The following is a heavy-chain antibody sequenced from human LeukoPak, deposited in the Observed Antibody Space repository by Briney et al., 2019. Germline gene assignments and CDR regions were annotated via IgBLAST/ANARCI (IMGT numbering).Heavy chain of an antibody. D-gene: IGHD1-26*01. CDR1: GFTFSSYG. CDR3: ANYGGTYWYYFDY. J-gene: IGHJ4*02. CDR2: ISGSGGNT. V-gene: IGHV3-23*01. Sequence: PGGSLRLSCTTSGFTFSSYGMSWVRQAPAKGLEWVSTISGSGGNTYYADSVKGRFTISRDNSKNTLYLQMNSLRADDTAAYYCANYGGTYWYYFDYWGQGTLVIVSS.